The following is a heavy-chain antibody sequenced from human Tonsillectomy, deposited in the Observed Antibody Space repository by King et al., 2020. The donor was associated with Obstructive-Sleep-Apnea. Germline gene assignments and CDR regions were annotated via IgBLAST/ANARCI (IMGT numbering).Heavy chain of an antibody. CDR1: GGSISGYY. CDR3: ARSFEVATIRTEDNAFHI. V-gene: IGHV4-4*07. D-gene: IGHD5-24*01. Sequence: QLQESGQGLVKASETLSLTCTVSGGSISGYYWSWIRQPAGKGLEWIGRIYSSGSSNYNPSLKSRVTISVDTSKNQFSLKLSSVTAADTAVYYCARSFEVATIRTEDNAFHIWGQGTMVTVSS. J-gene: IGHJ3*02. CDR2: IYSSGSS.